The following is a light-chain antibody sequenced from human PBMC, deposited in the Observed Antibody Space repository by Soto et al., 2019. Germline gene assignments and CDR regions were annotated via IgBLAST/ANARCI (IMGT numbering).Light chain of an antibody. V-gene: IGKV1-5*03. J-gene: IGKJ1*01. Sequence: DIQMTHSPSTLSASVGDRVILTCRASQSVDSWLAWYQQKPGKAPKLLIYHSSTLESGVPSRFSGSGFRTEFTLTISGLQPDDFATYYCQQYNDYPWTFGQGTKVDIK. CDR3: QQYNDYPWT. CDR2: HSS. CDR1: QSVDSW.